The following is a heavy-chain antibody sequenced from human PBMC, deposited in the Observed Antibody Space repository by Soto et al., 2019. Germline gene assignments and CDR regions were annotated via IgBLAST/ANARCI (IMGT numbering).Heavy chain of an antibody. CDR2: ITDSGDDT. V-gene: IGHV3-23*01. CDR1: GFTFNNYA. CDR3: AKLGSSSWSPHYYFDY. Sequence: EVQLLESGGGLVQPGGSLRLSCAASGFTFNNYAMGWVRQAPGKGLEWVSAITDSGDDTYYIDSVKGRCTISRDKSKSTLYLQMNSLRAEETAIYYCAKLGSSSWSPHYYFDYWGQGTLVTVSS. J-gene: IGHJ4*02. D-gene: IGHD2-2*01.